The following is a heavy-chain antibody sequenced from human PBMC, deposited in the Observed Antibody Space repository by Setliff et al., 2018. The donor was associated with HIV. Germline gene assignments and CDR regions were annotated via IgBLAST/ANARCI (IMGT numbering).Heavy chain of an antibody. J-gene: IGHJ5*02. Sequence: ASVKVSCKASGGTFSSYVISWVRQAPGQGPEWMGGIIPMYGVTNYAQKLQGRVTMTTDTSTSTAYMELRSLTSDDTAVYYCARGYCGGGICYSPNWLDPWGQGTLVTVSS. CDR3: ARGYCGGGICYSPNWLDP. CDR1: GGTFSSYV. V-gene: IGHV1-69*10. CDR2: IIPMYGVT. D-gene: IGHD2-15*01.